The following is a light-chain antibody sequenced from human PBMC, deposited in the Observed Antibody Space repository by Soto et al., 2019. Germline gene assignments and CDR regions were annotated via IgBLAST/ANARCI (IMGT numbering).Light chain of an antibody. CDR2: AAS. CDR1: QGISTY. J-gene: IGKJ4*01. CDR3: QKYNSDPPLT. V-gene: IGKV1-27*01. Sequence: DIQMTQSPSSLSASVGDRVTITCRASQGISTYLAWYQQKPGKVPKLLIYAASTLQAGIPSRFSGSGSGTDFTLTISSLQPEDAATYYCQKYNSDPPLTFGGGTKVEIK.